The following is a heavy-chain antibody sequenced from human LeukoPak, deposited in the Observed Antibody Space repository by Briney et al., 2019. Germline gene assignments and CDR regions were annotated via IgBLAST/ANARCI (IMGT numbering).Heavy chain of an antibody. Sequence: PSETLPLTCTVSGGSISSYYWSWIRQPPGKGLEWIGYIYYSGSTNYNPSLKSRVTISVDTSKNQLSLKLSSVTAADTAVYYCARVIAVAGLYYFDYWGQGTLVTVSS. D-gene: IGHD6-19*01. CDR1: GGSISSYY. V-gene: IGHV4-59*08. CDR2: IYYSGST. J-gene: IGHJ4*02. CDR3: ARVIAVAGLYYFDY.